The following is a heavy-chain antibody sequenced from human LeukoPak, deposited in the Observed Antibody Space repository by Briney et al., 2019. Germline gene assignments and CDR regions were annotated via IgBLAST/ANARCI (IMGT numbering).Heavy chain of an antibody. D-gene: IGHD2-2*01. CDR3: TTDSYCSTTTCYASSNYYYGLDA. V-gene: IGHV3-15*05. CDR2: IYRNADGGTT. J-gene: IGHJ6*02. Sequence: GGSLRLSCAASGFTFSNAWMTWVRQAPGEGLEWVGRIYRNADGGTTDYAAPVKGRFTISRDDSKNTLYLQMNSLKTEDTAVYYCTTDSYCSTTTCYASSNYYYGLDAWGQGTSVTVSS. CDR1: GFTFSNAW.